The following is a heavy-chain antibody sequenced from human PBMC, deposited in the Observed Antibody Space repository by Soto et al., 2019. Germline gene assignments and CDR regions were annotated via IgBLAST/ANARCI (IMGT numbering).Heavy chain of an antibody. CDR1: GDTFSNHT. D-gene: IGHD2-15*01. V-gene: IGHV1-69*02. J-gene: IGHJ6*02. Sequence: SVKVSCKASGDTFSNHTISWVRQAPGQGLEWMGRIIPILGVANYTQKFQGRVTITADKSTSTAYMELSSLRSADTAVYYCARHLLVNFATQYYYSDMDVWGQGTTVTVSS. CDR3: ARHLLVNFATQYYYSDMDV. CDR2: IIPILGVA.